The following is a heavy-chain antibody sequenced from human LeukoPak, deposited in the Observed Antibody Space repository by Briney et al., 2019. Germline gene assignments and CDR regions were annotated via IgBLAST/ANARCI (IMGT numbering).Heavy chain of an antibody. J-gene: IGHJ4*02. CDR1: GFTFSSYW. D-gene: IGHD3/OR15-3a*01. V-gene: IGHV3-74*01. CDR3: ARVGTGAHFDY. CDR2: INGDGSST. Sequence: GGSLRLSCAASGFTFSSYWMHWVRQGPGKGLVWVSRINGDGSSTSYADSVKGRFTISRDNAKNTLYLQMNSLRAEDTAVYYCARVGTGAHFDYWGQGTLVTVSS.